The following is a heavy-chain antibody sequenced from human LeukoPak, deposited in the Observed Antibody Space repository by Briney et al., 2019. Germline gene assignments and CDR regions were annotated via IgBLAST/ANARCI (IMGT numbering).Heavy chain of an antibody. CDR1: ACTFDDYV. V-gene: IGHV3-20*04. J-gene: IGHJ3*02. D-gene: IGHD5-12*01. CDR3: ARTDSGGYDLAYAFDI. CDR2: INWNGGST. Sequence: GGSLRLYCAPSACTFDDYVMSWVRQAPGMGLEWVSGINWNGGSTDYADSVKGRFTISRDNAKNSLYLQMNSLRAEDTALYYCARTDSGGYDLAYAFDIWSQGTMVTVSS.